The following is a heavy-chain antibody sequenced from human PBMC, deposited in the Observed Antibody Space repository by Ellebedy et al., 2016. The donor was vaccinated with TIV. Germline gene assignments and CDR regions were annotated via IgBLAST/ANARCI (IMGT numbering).Heavy chain of an antibody. J-gene: IGHJ4*02. Sequence: GGSLRLSCAASGFTFSSFAMHWVRQAPGKGLKWLSVISAGGDNTYHADSVKGRFTITRDNSKNTLYLQLYRLRAEDTAVYYCSKGTSSGFNYDRVGSEYWGQGTLVTVSS. CDR2: ISAGGDNT. V-gene: IGHV3-23*01. CDR1: GFTFSSFA. CDR3: SKGTSSGFNYDRVGSEY. D-gene: IGHD3-22*01.